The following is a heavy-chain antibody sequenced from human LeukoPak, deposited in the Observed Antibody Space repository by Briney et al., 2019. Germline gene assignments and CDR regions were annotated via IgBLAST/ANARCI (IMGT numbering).Heavy chain of an antibody. Sequence: GGSLRLSCAASGFTFSSYEMTWVRQAPGKGLEWISYISSSGSAIYYADSVKGRFTISRDNAKNSLYLQMNSLKAADTAVYYCARDYNFDYWGQRTLVTVSS. CDR2: ISSSGSAI. CDR3: ARDYNFDY. CDR1: GFTFSSYE. J-gene: IGHJ4*02. V-gene: IGHV3-48*03.